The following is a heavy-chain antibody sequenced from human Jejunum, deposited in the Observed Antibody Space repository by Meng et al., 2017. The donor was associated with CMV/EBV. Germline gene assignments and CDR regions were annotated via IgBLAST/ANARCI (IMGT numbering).Heavy chain of an antibody. Sequence: CAASGFTLTSYGMRWVRQAPGKGLEWVATIWNDGSNKYYAESVKGRFTISRDTSKRTLYLQMNDLRAEDTAVYYCAKEGNSWASLDYWGQGTLVTVSS. CDR2: IWNDGSNK. V-gene: IGHV3-33*06. J-gene: IGHJ4*02. CDR3: AKEGNSWASLDY. CDR1: GFTLTSYG. D-gene: IGHD5-18*01.